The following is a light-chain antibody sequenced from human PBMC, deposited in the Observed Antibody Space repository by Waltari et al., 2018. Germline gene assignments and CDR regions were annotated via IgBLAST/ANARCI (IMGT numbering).Light chain of an antibody. CDR3: QQYNTWPPST. J-gene: IGKJ2*02. V-gene: IGKV3-15*01. Sequence: EIVMTQSPAALSESPGERATLSCRASQSISNNLAWYQHKPGQPPRLLISGASTRATGVPARFSGSGSGTEFTLTIGSLQSEDSAIYFCQQYNTWPPSTFGQGTKLEIK. CDR2: GAS. CDR1: QSISNN.